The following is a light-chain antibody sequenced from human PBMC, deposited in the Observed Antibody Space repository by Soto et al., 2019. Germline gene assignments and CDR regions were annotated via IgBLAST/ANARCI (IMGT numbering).Light chain of an antibody. CDR2: DNN. J-gene: IGLJ2*01. Sequence: QSVLTQPPSVSAAPGQKVTISCSGSSSNIGNNYVSWYQQLPGTAPKLLIYDNNKRPSGIPDRFSGSKSGTSATLGITGLQTGDEAGYYCETWDSSLSAGVFGGGTKLTVL. CDR1: SSNIGNNY. CDR3: ETWDSSLSAGV. V-gene: IGLV1-51*01.